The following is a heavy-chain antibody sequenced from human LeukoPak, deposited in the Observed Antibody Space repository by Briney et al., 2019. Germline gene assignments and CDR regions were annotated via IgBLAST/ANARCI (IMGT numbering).Heavy chain of an antibody. D-gene: IGHD3-3*01. J-gene: IGHJ4*02. V-gene: IGHV3-11*01. CDR2: ISSSGSTI. Sequence: GGSLRLSCAAFGFTFSDYCMSWIRQAPGKGLEGVSYISSSGSTIYYADSVKGRFTISRDNAKNSLYLQMNSLRAEDTAVYYCLYDFWSGYYTGMLQLEDYWGQGTLVTVSS. CDR1: GFTFSDYC. CDR3: LYDFWSGYYTGMLQLEDY.